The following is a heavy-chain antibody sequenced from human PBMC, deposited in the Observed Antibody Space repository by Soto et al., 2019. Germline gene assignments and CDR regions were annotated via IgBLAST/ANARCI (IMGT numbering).Heavy chain of an antibody. CDR3: ARDRAHYFDN. J-gene: IGHJ4*02. CDR1: GGSISGYY. V-gene: IGHV4-59*01. CDR2: IYYIGST. Sequence: QVQLQESGPGLVKPSETLSLTCTVSGGSISGYYWSWIRQPPGKGLEWIGWIYYIGSTNYNTSLQSRVTISADTSKNQFSLKLTSVTAADTAVYYCARDRAHYFDNWGQGTLVTVSS.